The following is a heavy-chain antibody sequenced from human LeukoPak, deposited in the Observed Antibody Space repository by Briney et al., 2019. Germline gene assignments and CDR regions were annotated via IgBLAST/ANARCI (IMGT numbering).Heavy chain of an antibody. CDR1: GYTFTSYG. J-gene: IGHJ4*02. CDR2: ISAYNGNT. Sequence: ASVKVSCKASGYTFTSYGISWVRQAPGQGLEWMGWISAYNGNTDYAQKLQGRVTMTTDTSTSTAYMELRSLRSDDTAVYYCARPGWGAAAGPIDYWGQGTLVTVSS. V-gene: IGHV1-18*01. CDR3: ARPGWGAAAGPIDY. D-gene: IGHD6-13*01.